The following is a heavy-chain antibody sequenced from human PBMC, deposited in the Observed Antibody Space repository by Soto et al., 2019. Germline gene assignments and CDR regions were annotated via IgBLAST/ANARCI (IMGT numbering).Heavy chain of an antibody. J-gene: IGHJ4*02. D-gene: IGHD6-6*01. CDR1: GFTFSSYA. V-gene: IGHV3-30-3*01. CDR2: ISYDVSNK. Sequence: GGSLRLSCAASGFTFSSYAMHWVRQAPGKGLEWVAVISYDVSNKYYADSVKGRFTISRDNSKNTLYLQMNSLRAEDTAVYYCARVPASSIAARTLDYWGQGTLVTVSS. CDR3: ARVPASSIAARTLDY.